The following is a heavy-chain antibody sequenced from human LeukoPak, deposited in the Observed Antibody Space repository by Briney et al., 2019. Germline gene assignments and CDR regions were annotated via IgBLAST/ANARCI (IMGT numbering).Heavy chain of an antibody. D-gene: IGHD3-10*01. CDR3: ARRRGGFGEGEFDY. J-gene: IGHJ4*02. CDR1: GVSISGFY. CDR2: SHTGGSI. V-gene: IGHV4-4*08. Sequence: SETLSLTCTVSGVSISGFYWNWIRQPPRKGLEWVGYSHTGGSISSNPSLNSRVVFSMDTSKNQVSLRLNSVTATDTAVYYCARRRGGFGEGEFDYWGQGSPVTVST.